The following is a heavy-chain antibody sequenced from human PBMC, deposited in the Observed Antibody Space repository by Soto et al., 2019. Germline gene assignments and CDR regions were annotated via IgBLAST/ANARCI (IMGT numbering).Heavy chain of an antibody. CDR2: IVVGSGHP. Sequence: QMQLVQSGPEVKKPGTSVKVSCKASGITFSSFAMQWVRQARGQRLEWIGWIVVGSGHPKYAQKFQERATITGDMSTGTAYMELSSLRSEDTAVYYCAAANARAFDYWGQGTLVTVSS. CDR1: GITFSSFA. CDR3: AAANARAFDY. V-gene: IGHV1-58*02. J-gene: IGHJ4*02. D-gene: IGHD6-6*01.